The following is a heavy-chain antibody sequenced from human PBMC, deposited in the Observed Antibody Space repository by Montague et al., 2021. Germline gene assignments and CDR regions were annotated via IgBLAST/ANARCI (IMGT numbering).Heavy chain of an antibody. J-gene: IGHJ4*02. CDR2: TSADGSST. V-gene: IGHV3-74*01. CDR3: TFYKFRETPRGFDY. D-gene: IGHD3-10*01. CDR1: GFTFSSYW. Sequence: SLRLSCAASGFTFSSYWMHWVRQAPGKGLVWVSRTSADGSSTTYADSVKGRFTTSRDNAKNMLYLQMNSLRAEDTAVYYCTFYKFRETPRGFDYWGQGTLVTVSA.